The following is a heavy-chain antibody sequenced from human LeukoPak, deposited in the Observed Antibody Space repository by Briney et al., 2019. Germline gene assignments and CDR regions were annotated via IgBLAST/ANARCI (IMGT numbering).Heavy chain of an antibody. CDR3: ARTSLMVVAATQGPDAFDI. Sequence: SETLSLTWTVSGGSVSTSNYYWGWIRQPPGKGLEWIGRIYYSGTTYSNPSLKGRVTISLDTSKNQFSLKLSSVIAADTAVYYCARTSLMVVAATQGPDAFDIWGQGTMVTVFS. D-gene: IGHD2-15*01. CDR1: GGSVSTSNYY. V-gene: IGHV4-39*01. CDR2: IYYSGTT. J-gene: IGHJ3*02.